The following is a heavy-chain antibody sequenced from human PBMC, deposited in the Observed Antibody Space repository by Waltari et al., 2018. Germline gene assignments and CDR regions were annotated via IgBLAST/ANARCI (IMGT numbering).Heavy chain of an antibody. D-gene: IGHD6-19*01. CDR3: ATPTSSKGIAVALR. Sequence: EVQLVESGGGLVQPGGSLRLSCAASGFTFSNSWMYWVRQAPGKGLVWVGQVPGKGLVWVSRNKGDGSTTDYADSVKSRFTISRDNAKNTVYLQMSSLRAEDTAVYYCATPTSSKGIAVALRWGQGTLVPVSS. V-gene: IGHV3-74*01. CDR1: GFTFSNSW. J-gene: IGHJ4*02. CDR2: NKGDGSTT.